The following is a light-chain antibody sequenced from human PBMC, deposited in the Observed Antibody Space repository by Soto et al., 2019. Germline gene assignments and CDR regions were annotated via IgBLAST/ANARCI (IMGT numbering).Light chain of an antibody. CDR1: QSVSSY. Sequence: EIVLTQSPATLSLSPGERATLSCRASQSVSSYLAWYQQKPGQAPRLLIYDASNRATGIPARFSGSGSVTDFSLTISIIEPEDFAVYYCQQRSHWRYTFGQGTQLEIK. V-gene: IGKV3-11*01. J-gene: IGKJ2*01. CDR3: QQRSHWRYT. CDR2: DAS.